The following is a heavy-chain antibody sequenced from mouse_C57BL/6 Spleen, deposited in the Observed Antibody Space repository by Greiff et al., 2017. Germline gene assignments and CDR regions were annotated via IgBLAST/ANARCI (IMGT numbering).Heavy chain of an antibody. D-gene: IGHD2-4*01. J-gene: IGHJ4*01. CDR2: IDPSYSYT. Sequence: QVQLQQPGAELVRPGTSVKLSCKASGYTFTSYWMHWVKQRPGQGLEWIGVIDPSYSYTNYNQKFKGKATLTVDPSSSTAYMQLSSLTSEDSAVYYCARRPDDYDDAMDYWGKGTSVTVSS. V-gene: IGHV1-59*01. CDR3: ARRPDDYDDAMDY. CDR1: GYTFTSYW.